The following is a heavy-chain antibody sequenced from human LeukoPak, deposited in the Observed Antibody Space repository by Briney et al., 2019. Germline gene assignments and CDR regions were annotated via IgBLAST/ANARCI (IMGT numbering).Heavy chain of an antibody. J-gene: IGHJ6*04. CDR1: GGSSSGYY. CDR2: INHSGST. V-gene: IGHV4-34*01. CDR3: AREGSWVRGPTSNYYYGMDV. Sequence: SETLSLTCAVYGGSSSGYYWSWIRQPPGKGLEWIGEINHSGSTNYNPSLKSRVTISVDTSKNQFSLKLSSVTAADTAVYYCAREGSWVRGPTSNYYYGMDVWGKGTTVTVSS. D-gene: IGHD3-10*01.